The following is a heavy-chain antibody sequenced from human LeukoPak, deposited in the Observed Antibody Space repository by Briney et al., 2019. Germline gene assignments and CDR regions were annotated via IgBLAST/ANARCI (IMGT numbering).Heavy chain of an antibody. CDR2: ISSSSTTI. Sequence: PGGSLRLSCAASGFTFSSYSMMWVRQAPGKGLEWVSYISSSSTTIHYADSVKGRFTISRDNAKNSVYLQMNSLRAEDTAVYYCAKIDYGDHYYYYYMDVWGKGTTVTVSS. D-gene: IGHD4-17*01. J-gene: IGHJ6*03. CDR3: AKIDYGDHYYYYYMDV. V-gene: IGHV3-48*01. CDR1: GFTFSSYS.